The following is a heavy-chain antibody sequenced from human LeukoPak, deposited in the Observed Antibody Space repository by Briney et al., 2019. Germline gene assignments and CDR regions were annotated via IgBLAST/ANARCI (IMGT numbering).Heavy chain of an antibody. CDR2: ISYDGSNK. D-gene: IGHD5-18*01. CDR3: ARSRVPVDTAMALRY. Sequence: GRSLRLSCAASGFTFSSYGMHWVRQAPGKGLEWVAVISYDGSNKYYADSVKGRFTISRDNSKNTLYLQMNSLRAEDTAVYYCARSRVPVDTAMALRYWGQGTLVTVSS. V-gene: IGHV3-30*03. CDR1: GFTFSSYG. J-gene: IGHJ4*02.